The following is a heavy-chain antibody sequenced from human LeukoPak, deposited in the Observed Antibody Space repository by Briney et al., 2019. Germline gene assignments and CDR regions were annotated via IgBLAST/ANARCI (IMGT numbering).Heavy chain of an antibody. J-gene: IGHJ4*02. CDR3: ARNRDWGFDY. D-gene: IGHD7-27*01. CDR1: GDFIRNGHW. CDR2: IFYSEST. Sequence: SGTLSLTCAVSGDFIRNGHWWTWVRQPPGKGLEWIGEIFYSESTNCNPSLKSRVTISVDKSKNQFSLKLTSVTAADTAVYYCARNRDWGFDYWGQVTLVTVSS. V-gene: IGHV4-4*02.